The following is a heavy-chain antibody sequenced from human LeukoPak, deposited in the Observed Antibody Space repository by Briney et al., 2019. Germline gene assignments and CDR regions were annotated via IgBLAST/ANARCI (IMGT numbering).Heavy chain of an antibody. V-gene: IGHV5-51*01. CDR2: IYTGESDT. CDR3: ARRSDSRCFDY. J-gene: IGHJ4*02. Sequence: GESLKISCKGSGYSFSTYWSGWVRQMPGKGLEWMGIIYTGESDTRYSPSFQGQVTISADKSISTVSLQWSSLKASDTAIYYCARRSDSRCFDYWGQGTLVTVSS. D-gene: IGHD3-22*01. CDR1: GYSFSTYW.